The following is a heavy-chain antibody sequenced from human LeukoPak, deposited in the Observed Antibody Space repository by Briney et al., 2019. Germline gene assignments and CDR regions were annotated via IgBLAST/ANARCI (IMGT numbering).Heavy chain of an antibody. CDR2: IYSGGNT. D-gene: IGHD1-26*01. J-gene: IGHJ6*03. V-gene: IGHV3-53*01. CDR3: ARDPYSGTYGNTYYYYMDV. Sequence: PGGSLRLSCTVSGFTVSSNSWSWVRQAPGKGLEWVSFIYSGGNTHYSDSVKGRFTISRDNSKNTLYLQMNSLRVEDTAVYYCARDPYSGTYGNTYYYYMDVWGKGTTVTISS. CDR1: GFTVSSNS.